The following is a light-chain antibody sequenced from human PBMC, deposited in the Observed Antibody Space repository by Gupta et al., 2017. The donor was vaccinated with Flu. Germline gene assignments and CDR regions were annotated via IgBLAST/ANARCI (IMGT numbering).Light chain of an antibody. CDR1: SSDVVGYNY. J-gene: IGLJ2*01. Sequence: TSSDVVGYNYFSWYQQYPGKAPKLMIYDVTTRPSGFSTRFSGSKSGDTASLTISGLQADDEADYYGISYTSRSSVVFGGGTKLTVL. V-gene: IGLV2-14*04. CDR3: ISYTSRSSVV. CDR2: DVT.